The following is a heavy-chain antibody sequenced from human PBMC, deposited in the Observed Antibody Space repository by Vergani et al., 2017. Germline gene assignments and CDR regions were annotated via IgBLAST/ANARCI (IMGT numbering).Heavy chain of an antibody. D-gene: IGHD2-8*02. CDR3: VRYYCTATTCYSLLLH. Sequence: EVQLVESGGGLVQPGGSLRLSCATSGFTFTGSAIHWVRQASGKGLEWVGRIRSKANNYATAYGGSVTGRFTISRDDSKKMAFLQMDSLKTDDTAVYFCVRYYCTATTCYSLLLHWGQGTLVTVSS. V-gene: IGHV3-73*02. CDR1: GFTFTGSA. J-gene: IGHJ4*02. CDR2: IRSKANNYAT.